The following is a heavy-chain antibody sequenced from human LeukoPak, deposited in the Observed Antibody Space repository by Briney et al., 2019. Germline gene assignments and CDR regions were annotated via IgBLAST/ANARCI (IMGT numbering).Heavy chain of an antibody. CDR1: GGSISSSSYY. CDR3: ARAVYDFWSGRHDAFDI. D-gene: IGHD3-3*01. J-gene: IGHJ3*02. Sequence: PSETLSLTCTVSGGSISSSSYYWGWIRQPPGKGLEWIGSIYYSGSTYYNPSPKSRVTISVDTSKNQFSLKLSSVTAADTAVYYCARAVYDFWSGRHDAFDIWGQGTMVTVSS. CDR2: IYYSGST. V-gene: IGHV4-39*07.